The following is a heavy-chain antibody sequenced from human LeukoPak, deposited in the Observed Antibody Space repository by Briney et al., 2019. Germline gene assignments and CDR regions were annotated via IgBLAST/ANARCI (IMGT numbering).Heavy chain of an antibody. Sequence: SETLSLTCAVYGGSFSGYYWSWIRQPPGKGLEWIGEINHSGSTNYNPSLKSRVTISVDTSKNQFSLKLSSVTAADTAVYYSARRSGITMIVVVRGYYFDYWGQGTLVTVSS. CDR3: ARRSGITMIVVVRGYYFDY. D-gene: IGHD3-22*01. J-gene: IGHJ4*02. V-gene: IGHV4-34*01. CDR1: GGSFSGYY. CDR2: INHSGST.